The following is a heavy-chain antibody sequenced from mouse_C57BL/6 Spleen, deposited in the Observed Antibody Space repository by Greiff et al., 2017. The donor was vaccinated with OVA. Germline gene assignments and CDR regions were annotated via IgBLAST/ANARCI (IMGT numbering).Heavy chain of an antibody. CDR2: ISYDGSN. Sequence: EVKLVESGPGLVKPSQSLSLTCSVTGYSITSGYYWNWIRQFPGNKLEWMGYISYDGSNNYNPSLKNRISITRETSKHQFFLKLNSVTTEDTATYYCARERAYWGQGTLVTVSA. J-gene: IGHJ3*01. CDR1: GYSITSGYY. CDR3: ARERAY. V-gene: IGHV3-6*01.